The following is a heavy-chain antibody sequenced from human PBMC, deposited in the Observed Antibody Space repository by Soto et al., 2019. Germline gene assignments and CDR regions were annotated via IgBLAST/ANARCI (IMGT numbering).Heavy chain of an antibody. CDR3: ARGRGYSYGRRLKYNWFDP. D-gene: IGHD5-18*01. CDR1: GGSFSGYY. CDR2: INHSGST. V-gene: IGHV4-34*01. Sequence: PSETLYLTCAVYGGSFSGYYWSWIRQPPGKGLEWIGEINHSGSTNYNPSLKSRVTISVDTSKNQFSLKLSSVTAADTAVYYCARGRGYSYGRRLKYNWFDPWGQGTLVTVSS. J-gene: IGHJ5*02.